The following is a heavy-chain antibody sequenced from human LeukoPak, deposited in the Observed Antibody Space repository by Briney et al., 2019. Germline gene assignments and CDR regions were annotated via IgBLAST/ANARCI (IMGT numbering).Heavy chain of an antibody. D-gene: IGHD2-2*01. Sequence: VASVKVSCKASGYTFIDNYMHWVRQAPGQGLEWMGWINPNSGGTNYAQKFQGRVTMTRDTSISTAYMELSRLRSDDTAVYYCARVLKKYCSSTSCYDYWGQGTLVTVSS. V-gene: IGHV1-2*02. CDR2: INPNSGGT. J-gene: IGHJ4*02. CDR3: ARVLKKYCSSTSCYDY. CDR1: GYTFIDNY.